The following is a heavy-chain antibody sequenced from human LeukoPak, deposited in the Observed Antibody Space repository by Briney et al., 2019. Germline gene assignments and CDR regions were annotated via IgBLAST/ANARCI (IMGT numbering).Heavy chain of an antibody. J-gene: IGHJ4*02. CDR2: ISAYNGNT. CDR1: GYTFTSYG. V-gene: IGHV1-18*01. Sequence: GSVKVSFKASGYTFTSYGISWVRQAPGQGLEWMGWISAYNGNTNYAQKLQGRVTMTTDTSTSTAYMELRSLRSDDTAVYYCASGSMGAFNDYWGQGTLVTVSS. D-gene: IGHD2/OR15-2a*01. CDR3: ASGSMGAFNDY.